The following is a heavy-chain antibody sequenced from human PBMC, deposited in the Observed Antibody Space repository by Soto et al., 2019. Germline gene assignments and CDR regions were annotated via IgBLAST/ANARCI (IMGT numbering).Heavy chain of an antibody. J-gene: IGHJ5*02. CDR2: VHHSGST. D-gene: IGHD2-15*01. V-gene: IGHV4-38-2*01. Sequence: SETLSLTYAVSGYSISSGYHWGWIRQRPGKGLEWLGSVHHSGSTYPNPPLQRRLTISVDQSKSQFSLNLTSVTAADTAVYYCARQDRVVVEGRSFDPWGQGTLVTVSS. CDR1: GYSISSGYH. CDR3: ARQDRVVVEGRSFDP.